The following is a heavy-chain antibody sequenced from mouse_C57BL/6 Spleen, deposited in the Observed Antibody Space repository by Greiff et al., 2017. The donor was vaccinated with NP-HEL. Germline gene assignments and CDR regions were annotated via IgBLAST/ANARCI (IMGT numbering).Heavy chain of an antibody. D-gene: IGHD1-1*01. CDR2: IRLKSDNYAT. CDR3: TLPYYYGSSWFAY. CDR1: GFTFSNYW. J-gene: IGHJ3*01. V-gene: IGHV6-3*01. Sequence: EVKLVESGGGLVQPGGSMKLSCVASGFTFSNYWMNWVRQSPEKGLEWVAQIRLKSDNYATHYAESVKGRFTISRDDSKSSVYLQMNNLRAEDTGIYYCTLPYYYGSSWFAYWGQGTLVTVSA.